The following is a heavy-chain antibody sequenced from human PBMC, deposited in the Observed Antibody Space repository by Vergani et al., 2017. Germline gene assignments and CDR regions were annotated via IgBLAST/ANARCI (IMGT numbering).Heavy chain of an antibody. CDR3: ARVYCRGMSCAGTDYFYHIDV. D-gene: IGHD3/OR15-3a*01. CDR2: IYPGNSET. CDR1: GYSFSRNW. J-gene: IGHJ6*03. Sequence: EVQLEQSGAAVKKPGESLEISCKGSGYSFSRNWIAWVRERPGQGLEWMGMIYPGNSETRNNPSFRGQVTMSVDKSLSPAYLQWSSLKASDSAMYYCARVYCRGMSCAGTDYFYHIDVWGKGTTVTVS. V-gene: IGHV5-51*03.